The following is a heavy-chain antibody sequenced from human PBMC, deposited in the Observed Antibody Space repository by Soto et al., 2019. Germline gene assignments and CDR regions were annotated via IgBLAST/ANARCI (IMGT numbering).Heavy chain of an antibody. J-gene: IGHJ4*02. CDR1: GGSFSGYY. D-gene: IGHD2-2*01. Sequence: QVQLQQWGAGLLKPSETLSLTCAVYGGSFSGYYWSWIRQPPGKGLEWIGEINHSGSTNYNPSLKSRVNIAVDTSKNQFSLKLSSVTAAGTAVYYCARGTSDYWGQGTLVTVSS. CDR2: INHSGST. V-gene: IGHV4-34*01. CDR3: ARGTSDY.